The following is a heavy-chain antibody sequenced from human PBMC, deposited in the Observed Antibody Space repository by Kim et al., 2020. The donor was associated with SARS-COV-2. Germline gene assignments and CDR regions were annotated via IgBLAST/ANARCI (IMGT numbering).Heavy chain of an antibody. CDR3: AKSGGPYGGNPKGY. Sequence: ASVKVSCKASGYTFIGYYMQWVRQAPGQGLEWMGWINPKSGGTNYAQKFQGRVTMTRDTSISTAYMELNSLTYDDTAVYFCAKSGGPYGGNPKGYWGQGTLVTVSS. V-gene: IGHV1-2*02. CDR1: GYTFIGYY. CDR2: INPKSGGT. D-gene: IGHD4-17*01. J-gene: IGHJ4*02.